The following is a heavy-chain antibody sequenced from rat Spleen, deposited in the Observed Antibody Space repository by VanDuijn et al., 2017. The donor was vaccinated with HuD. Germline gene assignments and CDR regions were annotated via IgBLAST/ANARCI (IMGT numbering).Heavy chain of an antibody. CDR3: TSRWDGFVY. CDR1: GFTFSDYY. J-gene: IGHJ3*01. CDR2: ISYDGGSI. Sequence: EVQLVESDGDLVQPGRSLKLSCAASGFTFSDYYMAWVRQAPTRGLEWVATISYDGGSIYYRDSVKGRFTISRDNAKSTLYLQMNSLRSEDTATYYCTSRWDGFVYWGQGTLVTVSS. D-gene: IGHD5-1*01. V-gene: IGHV5-20*01.